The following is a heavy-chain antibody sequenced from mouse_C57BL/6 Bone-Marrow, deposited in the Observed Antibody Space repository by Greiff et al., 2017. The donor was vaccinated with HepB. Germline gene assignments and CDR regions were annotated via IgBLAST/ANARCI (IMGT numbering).Heavy chain of an antibody. J-gene: IGHJ2*01. CDR1: GYTFTDYS. Sequence: EVQLQESGPELVKPGASVKMSCKASGYTFTDYSMHWVKQSHGKSLEWIGYINPNNGGTSYNQKFKGKATLTVNKSSSTAYMELRSLTSEDSAVYYCARRYYYGSSFDYWGQGTTLTVSS. D-gene: IGHD1-1*01. V-gene: IGHV1-22*01. CDR3: ARRYYYGSSFDY. CDR2: INPNNGGT.